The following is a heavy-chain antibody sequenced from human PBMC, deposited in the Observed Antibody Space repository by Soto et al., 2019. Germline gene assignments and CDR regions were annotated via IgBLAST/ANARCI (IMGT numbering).Heavy chain of an antibody. CDR2: ISAYNGNT. CDR3: ARGSKPGIAAAGTVSFDP. CDR1: GYTFNSYG. J-gene: IGHJ5*02. V-gene: IGHV1-18*01. D-gene: IGHD6-13*01. Sequence: QVHLVQSGAEVKKPGASVKVSCKASGYTFNSYGITWVRQAPGQGLEWMGWISAYNGNTNYAQKLQGRVTVTTDTSTSTAYMELRSLRSDDTAVYYCARGSKPGIAAAGTVSFDPWGQGTLVTVSS.